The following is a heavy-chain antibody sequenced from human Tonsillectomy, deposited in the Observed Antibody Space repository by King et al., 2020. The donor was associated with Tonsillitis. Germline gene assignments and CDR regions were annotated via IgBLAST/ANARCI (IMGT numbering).Heavy chain of an antibody. CDR1: GFTFSSFT. CDR2: ISGSTSYI. CDR3: ARDRGTNMVASITDYSYYMDV. V-gene: IGHV3-21*01. Sequence: VQLVESGGGLVKPGGSLRLSCAASGFTFSSFTMNWVRQAPGKGLEWVSSISGSTSYIYYTDSVKGRFTISRDNAKNSLYLQMNSLRAEDTAVYYCARDRGTNMVASITDYSYYMDVWGKGTTVTVSS. J-gene: IGHJ6*03. D-gene: IGHD5-12*01.